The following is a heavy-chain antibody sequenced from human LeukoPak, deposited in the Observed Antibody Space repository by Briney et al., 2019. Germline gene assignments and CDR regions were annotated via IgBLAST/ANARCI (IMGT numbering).Heavy chain of an antibody. J-gene: IGHJ5*02. Sequence: SETLSLTCTVSGGSISSDGHYWSWIRQHPGKGLEWIGYIYYSGSTYYNPSLKSRVTISVDTSKNQFSLKLSSVTAADTAVYYCARGGPPKYHGWFDPWGQGTLVTVSS. CDR2: IYYSGST. D-gene: IGHD2-8*01. CDR3: ARGGPPKYHGWFDP. CDR1: GGSISSDGHY. V-gene: IGHV4-31*03.